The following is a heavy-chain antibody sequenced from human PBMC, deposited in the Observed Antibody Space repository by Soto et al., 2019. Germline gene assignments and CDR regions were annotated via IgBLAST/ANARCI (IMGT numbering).Heavy chain of an antibody. CDR1: GFTFSSYA. J-gene: IGHJ4*02. CDR2: ISSNGGST. D-gene: IGHD6-13*01. CDR3: VKDFSSSWIETADYFDY. Sequence: GGSLRLSCSASGFTFSSYAMHWVRQAPGKGLEYVSAISSNGGSTYYADSVKGRFTISRVNSKNTLYLQMSSLRAEDTAVYYCVKDFSSSWIETADYFDYWGQGTLVTVSS. V-gene: IGHV3-64D*06.